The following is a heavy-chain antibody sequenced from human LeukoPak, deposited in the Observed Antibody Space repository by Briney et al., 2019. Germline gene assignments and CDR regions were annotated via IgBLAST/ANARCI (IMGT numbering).Heavy chain of an antibody. Sequence: PGRSLRLSCAASGFTFSSYAMHWVRQAPGKGLEWMAVISYDGSNKYYADSVKGRFTISRDNSKNTLYLQMNSLRAEDTAVYYCARDAGYCSGGSCPGYGMDVWGQGTTVTVSS. CDR1: GFTFSSYA. V-gene: IGHV3-30-3*01. CDR3: ARDAGYCSGGSCPGYGMDV. D-gene: IGHD2-15*01. CDR2: ISYDGSNK. J-gene: IGHJ6*02.